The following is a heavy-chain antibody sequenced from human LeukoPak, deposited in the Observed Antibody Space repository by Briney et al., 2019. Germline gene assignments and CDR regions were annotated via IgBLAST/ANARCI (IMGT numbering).Heavy chain of an antibody. CDR1: GGSISSYY. CDR3: ARRAVAGIGWFDP. V-gene: IGHV4-59*08. Sequence: SETLSLTCTVSGGSISSYYWSWIRQPPGKGPEWIGYIYYSGSTNYNPSLKSRVTISVDTSKNQFSLKLSSVTAADTAVYYCARRAVAGIGWFDPWGQGTLVTVSS. CDR2: IYYSGST. D-gene: IGHD6-19*01. J-gene: IGHJ5*02.